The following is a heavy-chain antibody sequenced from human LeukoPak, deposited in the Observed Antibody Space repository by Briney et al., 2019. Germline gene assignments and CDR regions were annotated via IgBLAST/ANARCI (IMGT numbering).Heavy chain of an antibody. Sequence: SVKVSCKASGGTFSSYAISWVRQAPGQGLGWMGGIIPIFGTANYAQKFQGRVTITTDDSTSTAYMELSSLRSEDTAVYYCARRYQDYYDSSGYGLWGQGTLVTVSS. CDR1: GGTFSSYA. CDR2: IIPIFGTA. J-gene: IGHJ4*02. V-gene: IGHV1-69*05. D-gene: IGHD3-22*01. CDR3: ARRYQDYYDSSGYGL.